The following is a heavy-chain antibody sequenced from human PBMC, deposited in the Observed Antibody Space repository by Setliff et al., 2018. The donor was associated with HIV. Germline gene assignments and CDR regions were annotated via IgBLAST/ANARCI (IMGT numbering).Heavy chain of an antibody. V-gene: IGHV4-59*02. Sequence: KPSETLSLTCTVSGVSVTTYYWSWIRQTPGKGLEWIGYIYYTGSVIYNYSFESRVIMTLDMSKSQFSLSLRSLTAADTAVYYCASWHGGQEAFEIWGQGTKVTVSS. CDR3: ASWHGGQEAFEI. J-gene: IGHJ3*02. CDR2: IYYTGSV. D-gene: IGHD3-16*01. CDR1: GVSVTTYY.